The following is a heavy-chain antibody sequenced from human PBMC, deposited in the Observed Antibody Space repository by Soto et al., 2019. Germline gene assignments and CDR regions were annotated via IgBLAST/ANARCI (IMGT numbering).Heavy chain of an antibody. Sequence: VKVTCKASGGTFSSYAISWVRQAPGQGLEWMGGIIPIFGTANYAQKFQGRVTITADESTSTAYMELSSLRSEDTAVYYFARSDVIDWPHAIAATRFWGPGTLVTGSS. D-gene: IGHD6-13*01. J-gene: IGHJ4*02. V-gene: IGHV1-69*13. CDR2: IIPIFGTA. CDR1: GGTFSSYA. CDR3: ARSDVIDWPHAIAATRF.